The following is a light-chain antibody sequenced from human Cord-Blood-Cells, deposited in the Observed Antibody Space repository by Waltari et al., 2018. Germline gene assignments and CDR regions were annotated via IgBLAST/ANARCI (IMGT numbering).Light chain of an antibody. CDR2: AAS. Sequence: DIQMTQSPSSLSASVGDRVTITCRASQSISSYLNWDQQKPGKAPKLLIYAASSLQSGVPSRFSGSGSGTDFTLTISSLQPEEFATYYCQQSYSTPGTFGQGTKLEIK. V-gene: IGKV1-39*01. J-gene: IGKJ2*02. CDR1: QSISSY. CDR3: QQSYSTPGT.